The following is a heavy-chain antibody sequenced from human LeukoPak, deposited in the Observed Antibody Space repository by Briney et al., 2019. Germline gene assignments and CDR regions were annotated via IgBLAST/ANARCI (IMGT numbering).Heavy chain of an antibody. CDR3: ARDFRGPLCGGDCYSSWYFDL. J-gene: IGHJ2*01. D-gene: IGHD2-21*02. CDR2: INPDGSTK. V-gene: IGHV3-74*01. Sequence: VHRVGRPTVKKIVWVSRINPDGSTKTYADSVKGRFAISRDNVKNTLYLQMNSLRAEDTAVYYCARDFRGPLCGGDCYSSWYFDLWGRGTLVSVSS.